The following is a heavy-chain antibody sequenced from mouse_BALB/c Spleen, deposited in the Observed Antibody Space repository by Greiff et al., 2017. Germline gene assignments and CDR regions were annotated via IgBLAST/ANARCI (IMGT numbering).Heavy chain of an antibody. V-gene: IGHV3-6*02. CDR1: GYSITSGYY. Sequence: EVKLQESGPGLVKPSQSLSLTCSVTGYSITSGYYWNWIRQFPGNKLEWMGYISYDGSNNYNPSLKNRISITRDTSKNQFFLKLNSVTTEDTATYYCARVRGGNYWYYFDYWGQGTTLTVSS. J-gene: IGHJ2*01. CDR3: ARVRGGNYWYYFDY. CDR2: ISYDGSN. D-gene: IGHD2-1*01.